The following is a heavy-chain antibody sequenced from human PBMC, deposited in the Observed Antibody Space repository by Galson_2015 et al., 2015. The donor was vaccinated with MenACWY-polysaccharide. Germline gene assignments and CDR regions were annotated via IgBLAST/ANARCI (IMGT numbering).Heavy chain of an antibody. CDR1: GYTFTSYD. D-gene: IGHD2-2*01. CDR2: MNNNSGNT. J-gene: IGHJ6*03. CDR3: ARGDRIVVFPAANLRHYYMDV. Sequence: SAKVSCKASGYTFTSYDINWVRQAAGQGLEWMGWMNNNSGNTGYAQKFQGRVTMTRNTSISTAYMELSSLRSEDTAVYYCARGDRIVVFPAANLRHYYMDVWGKGTTVTVSS. V-gene: IGHV1-8*01.